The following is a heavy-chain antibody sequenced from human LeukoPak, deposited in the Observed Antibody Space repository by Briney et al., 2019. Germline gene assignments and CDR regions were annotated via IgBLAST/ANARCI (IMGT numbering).Heavy chain of an antibody. J-gene: IGHJ6*03. CDR3: ARCLLYLWNRNFYYYMDV. Sequence: GGSLRLSCAASGFTFSSYAMTWVRQAPGKGLEWVSTISVDDQGSTYYTDSVKGRFTISRDTSQNTLSLQMNSLRGEDTAVYYCARCLLYLWNRNFYYYMDVWGKGTTVTVSS. D-gene: IGHD1-14*01. CDR2: ISVDDQGST. CDR1: GFTFSSYA. V-gene: IGHV3-23*01.